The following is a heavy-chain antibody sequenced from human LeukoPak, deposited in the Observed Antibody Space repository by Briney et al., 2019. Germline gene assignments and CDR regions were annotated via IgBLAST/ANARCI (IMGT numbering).Heavy chain of an antibody. CDR3: AKGTIGGYSYGYLDY. D-gene: IGHD5-18*01. V-gene: IGHV3-30*18. CDR1: GFTFSSYG. Sequence: GGSLRLSCAASGFTFSSYGMHWVRQAPGKGLEWVAVISYDGSNKYYADSVKGRFTISRDNSKNTLYLQMNSLRAEDTAVYYCAKGTIGGYSYGYLDYWGQGTLDTVSS. J-gene: IGHJ4*02. CDR2: ISYDGSNK.